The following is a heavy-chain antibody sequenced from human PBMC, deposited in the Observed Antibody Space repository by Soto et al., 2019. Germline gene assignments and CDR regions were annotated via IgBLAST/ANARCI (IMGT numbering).Heavy chain of an antibody. J-gene: IGHJ4*02. V-gene: IGHV4-4*02. CDR1: GVSMSSHDW. D-gene: IGHD6-13*01. Sequence: QVQLQESGPGLVKPSGTLSLTCAVSGVSMSSHDWWTWVRQPPGKGLEWIGESHQSGNTNYNSSLESRVTISVDKSKNQFSLKLTSLTVADTAVYYCAARVSSRFYWGQGTLVTVSS. CDR3: AARVSSRFY. CDR2: SHQSGNT.